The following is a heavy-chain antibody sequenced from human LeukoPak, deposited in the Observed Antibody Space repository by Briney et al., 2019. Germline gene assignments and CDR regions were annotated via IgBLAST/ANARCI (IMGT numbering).Heavy chain of an antibody. CDR1: GYTFINYY. CDR3: ARGGYSPRGWFDP. D-gene: IGHD1-26*01. CDR2: INPSGGST. V-gene: IGHV1-46*01. J-gene: IGHJ5*02. Sequence: GASVKVSCKASGYTFINYYIHWVRQAPGQGLEWMGIINPSGGSTTYPQKFRGRVTMTRDMSTSTVYMDLSSLRSEDTAVYYCARGGYSPRGWFDPWGQGTLVTVSS.